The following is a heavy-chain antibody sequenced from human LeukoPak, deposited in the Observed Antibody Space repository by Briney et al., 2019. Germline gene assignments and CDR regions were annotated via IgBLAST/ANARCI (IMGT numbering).Heavy chain of an antibody. J-gene: IGHJ4*02. D-gene: IGHD3-22*01. CDR3: AKAASITMIVVVITHPDY. CDR2: IRYDGSNK. Sequence: GGSLRLSCAASGFTFSSYGMHWVRQAPGKGLEWVASIRYDGSNKYYADSVKGRFTISRDKSKNTLYLQMNSLRAEDTAVYYCAKAASITMIVVVITHPDYWGQGTLVTVSS. CDR1: GFTFSSYG. V-gene: IGHV3-30*02.